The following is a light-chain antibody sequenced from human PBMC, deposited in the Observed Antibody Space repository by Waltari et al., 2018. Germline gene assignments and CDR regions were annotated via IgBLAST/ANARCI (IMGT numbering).Light chain of an antibody. CDR2: VNSDGSH. Sequence: QLVLTQSPSASASLGASVKLTCTLSSGHSSNIIEWPQQRPERGPRYLRKVNSDGSHYKGDDIPDRFSGSSSGAERYLTISSLQSEDEADYYCETGGHGTWVFGGGTKLTVL. J-gene: IGLJ3*02. CDR1: SGHSSNI. CDR3: ETGGHGTWV. V-gene: IGLV4-69*01.